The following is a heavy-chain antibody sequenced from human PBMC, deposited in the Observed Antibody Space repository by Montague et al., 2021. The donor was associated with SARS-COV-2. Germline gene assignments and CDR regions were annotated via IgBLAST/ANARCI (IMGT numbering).Heavy chain of an antibody. CDR2: IYYSGST. CDR3: ARSLYYITIFGVVHRSCEY. Sequence: IYYSGSTYYNPSLKSRVTISVDTSKNQFSLKLSSVTAADTAVYYCARSLYYITIFGVVHRSCEYGGQGNLGT. V-gene: IGHV4-39*01. D-gene: IGHD3-3*01. J-gene: IGHJ4*02.